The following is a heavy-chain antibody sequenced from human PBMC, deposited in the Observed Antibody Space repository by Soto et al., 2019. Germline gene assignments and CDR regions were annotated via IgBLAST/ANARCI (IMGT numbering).Heavy chain of an antibody. J-gene: IGHJ4*02. V-gene: IGHV3-15*07. Sequence: GWSMRLSCAASRFTCSNAWMNWVRQAPGKGLEWVARIKSKTDGGTTDYAAPVKGRFTISRDDSKNTLFLQMNSLKTEDTAVYYCTTSILTGYFRWSIFEYWGQGNLVTVSS. CDR2: IKSKTDGGTT. CDR1: RFTCSNAW. CDR3: TTSILTGYFRWSIFEY. D-gene: IGHD3-9*01.